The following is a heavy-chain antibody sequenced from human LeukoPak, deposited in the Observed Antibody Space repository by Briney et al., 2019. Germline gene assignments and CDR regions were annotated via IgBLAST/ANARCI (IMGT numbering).Heavy chain of an antibody. Sequence: SETLSLTFTVSGGSISSYYWSWIRQPPGKGLEWIGYIYYSGSTNYNPSLKSRVTMSVDTSKNQFSLKLSSVTAADTAVYYCARDGFAVAGTGWWFDPWGQGTLVTVSS. V-gene: IGHV4-59*12. CDR1: GGSISSYY. J-gene: IGHJ5*02. CDR3: ARDGFAVAGTGWWFDP. CDR2: IYYSGST. D-gene: IGHD6-19*01.